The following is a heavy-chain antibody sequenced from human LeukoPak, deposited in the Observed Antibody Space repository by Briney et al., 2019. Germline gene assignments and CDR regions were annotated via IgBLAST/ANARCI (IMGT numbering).Heavy chain of an antibody. CDR1: GFTFSSYA. CDR2: ISYDGSNK. CDR3: ARSDTAMASFFDY. J-gene: IGHJ4*02. V-gene: IGHV3-30-3*01. D-gene: IGHD5-18*01. Sequence: GGSLRLSCAASGFTFSSYAMHWVRQAPGKGLEWVAVISYDGSNKYYADSVKGRFTISRDNSKNTLYLQMNSLRAEDTAVYYCARSDTAMASFFDYWGQGTLVTVSS.